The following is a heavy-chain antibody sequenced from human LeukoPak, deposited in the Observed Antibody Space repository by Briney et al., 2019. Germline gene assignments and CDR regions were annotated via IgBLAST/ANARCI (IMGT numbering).Heavy chain of an antibody. J-gene: IGHJ4*02. V-gene: IGHV3-23*01. CDR1: GFTFSGSA. Sequence: GGSLRLSCAASGFTFSGSAMTWVRQAPGKGLEWVSSISDNGDSTYYADSVKGRFTISRDNSRDTLYVQMHSLRAEDTAVYYCAKVHSSSWAELYYFDYWGQGTLVTVSS. D-gene: IGHD6-13*01. CDR2: ISDNGDST. CDR3: AKVHSSSWAELYYFDY.